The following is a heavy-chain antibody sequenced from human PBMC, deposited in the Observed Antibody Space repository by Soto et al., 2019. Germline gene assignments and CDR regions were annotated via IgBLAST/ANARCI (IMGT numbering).Heavy chain of an antibody. CDR2: IRSERNSYAT. J-gene: IGHJ4*02. CDR1: GFTFSGSA. CDR3: AKRPLDLLCFDY. Sequence: PGGSLRLSCTASGFTFSGSAIHWVRQASGKGLEWVGRIRSERNSYATAYAASLEGRVAISRDDSKNAAYLQINSLKIEDTAVYYCAKRPLDLLCFDYWGQGTLVTAPQ. V-gene: IGHV3-73*01.